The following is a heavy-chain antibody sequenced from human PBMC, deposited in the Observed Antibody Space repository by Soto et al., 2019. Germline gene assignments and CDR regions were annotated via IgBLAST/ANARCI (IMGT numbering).Heavy chain of an antibody. CDR1: GFSLSTSGVG. CDR2: IYWDDEK. J-gene: IGHJ4*02. CDR3: AHRAYFDSGKQFDY. D-gene: IGHD3-10*01. V-gene: IGHV2-5*02. Sequence: QITLKESGPTLVKPTQTLTLTCTFSGFSLSTSGVGVGWIRQPPGKALEWLAIIYWDDEKRYSPSLKTRLTVTKDTAKNQVVLTMTNVDPVDTATYYCAHRAYFDSGKQFDYWGQVTLVRVSS.